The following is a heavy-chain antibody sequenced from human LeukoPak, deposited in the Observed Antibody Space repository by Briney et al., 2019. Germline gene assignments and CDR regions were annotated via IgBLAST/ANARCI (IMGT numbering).Heavy chain of an antibody. CDR3: ASEGYCSSTSCRGFDY. D-gene: IGHD2-2*01. CDR2: INPNSGGT. V-gene: IGHV1-2*04. Sequence: ASVKVSCKASGFTFTSYGISWVRQAPGQGLEWMGWINPNSGGTNYAQKFQGWVTMTRDTSTSTVYMELSSLRSEDTAVYYCASEGYCSSTSCRGFDYWGQGTLVTASS. J-gene: IGHJ4*02. CDR1: GFTFTSYG.